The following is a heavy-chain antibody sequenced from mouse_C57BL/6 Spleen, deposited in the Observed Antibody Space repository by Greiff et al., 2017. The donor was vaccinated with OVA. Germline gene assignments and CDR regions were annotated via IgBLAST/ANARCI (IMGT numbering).Heavy chain of an antibody. D-gene: IGHD2-1*01. CDR2: INPNNGGT. CDR1: GYTFTDYN. Sequence: VQLQQSGPDLMNPGASVKIPCKASGYTFTDYNMDWVKQSHGKSLEWIGDINPNNGGTIYNQKFKGKATLTVDKSSSTAYMELRSLTSEDTAVYYCARGVYYGTWYFDVWGTGTTVTVSS. CDR3: ARGVYYGTWYFDV. J-gene: IGHJ1*03. V-gene: IGHV1-18*01.